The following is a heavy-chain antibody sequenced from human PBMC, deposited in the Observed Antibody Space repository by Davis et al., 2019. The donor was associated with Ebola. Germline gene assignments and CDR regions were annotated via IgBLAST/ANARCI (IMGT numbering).Heavy chain of an antibody. J-gene: IGHJ4*02. D-gene: IGHD3-16*01. V-gene: IGHV3-30*19. Sequence: GGSLRLSCAASGFTFSSYGMHWVRQAPGKGLEWVAVIPYDGSNKYYADSVKGRFTISRDNSKNTLYLQMNSLRAEDTAVYYCARDSFGGVPGFDYWGQGTLVTVSS. CDR1: GFTFSSYG. CDR2: IPYDGSNK. CDR3: ARDSFGGVPGFDY.